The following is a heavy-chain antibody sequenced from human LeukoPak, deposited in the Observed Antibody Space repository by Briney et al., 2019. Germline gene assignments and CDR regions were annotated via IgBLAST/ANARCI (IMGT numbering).Heavy chain of an antibody. Sequence: SETLSLTCTVPGGSISSYYWSWIRQPAGKGLEWIGRIYTSGSTNYNPSLKSRVTISVDKSKNQFSLKLSSVTAADTAVYYCARGDGKYYYDSSGYYYSTRIEYFQHWGQGTLVTVSS. J-gene: IGHJ1*01. D-gene: IGHD3-22*01. V-gene: IGHV4-4*07. CDR1: GGSISSYY. CDR3: ARGDGKYYYDSSGYYYSTRIEYFQH. CDR2: IYTSGST.